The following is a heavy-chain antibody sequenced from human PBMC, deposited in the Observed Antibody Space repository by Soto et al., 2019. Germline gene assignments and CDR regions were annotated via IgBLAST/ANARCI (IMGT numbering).Heavy chain of an antibody. D-gene: IGHD6-13*01. CDR3: ARGFRSRWQLVRYFDY. V-gene: IGHV4-34*01. J-gene: IGHJ4*02. CDR1: GGSFSGYY. Sequence: SETLSLTCAVYGGSFSGYYWSWIRQPPGKGLEWIGEINHSGSTNYNPSLKSRVTISVDTSKNQFSLKLSSVTAADTAVYYCARGFRSRWQLVRYFDYWGQGTLVTVSS. CDR2: INHSGST.